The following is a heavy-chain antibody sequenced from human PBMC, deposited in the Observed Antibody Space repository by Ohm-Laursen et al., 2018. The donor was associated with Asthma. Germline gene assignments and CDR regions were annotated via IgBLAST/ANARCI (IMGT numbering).Heavy chain of an antibody. CDR2: IWYDGSNK. CDR3: ARIGPEWELPGREYSLHH. V-gene: IGHV3-33*08. Sequence: SLRLSCAAFGFTFSSYGMHWVRQAPGTGLEWVALIWYDGSNKYYADSVKGRFTISRDDSKNTLYLQMHSLRAEDTALYYCARIGPEWELPGREYSLHHWGQGTQVTVSS. CDR1: GFTFSSYG. J-gene: IGHJ1*01. D-gene: IGHD1-26*01.